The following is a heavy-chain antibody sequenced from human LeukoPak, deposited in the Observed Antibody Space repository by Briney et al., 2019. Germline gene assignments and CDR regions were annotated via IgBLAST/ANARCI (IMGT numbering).Heavy chain of an antibody. CDR1: GGAISSGGYY. Sequence: SETLSLTCTVSGGAISSGGYYWSWIRQHPGKGLEWIGYIYYSGSTYYNPSLKSRVTISVDTSKNQFSLKLSSVTAADTAVYYCARTLITMVRGVHKYDFDYWGQGTLVTVSS. J-gene: IGHJ4*02. D-gene: IGHD3-10*01. V-gene: IGHV4-31*03. CDR2: IYYSGST. CDR3: ARTLITMVRGVHKYDFDY.